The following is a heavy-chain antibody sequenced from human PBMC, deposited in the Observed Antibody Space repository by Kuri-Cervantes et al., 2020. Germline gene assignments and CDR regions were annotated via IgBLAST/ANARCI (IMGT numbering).Heavy chain of an antibody. V-gene: IGHV3-74*01. CDR1: GFTFSSYW. Sequence: GGSLRLSCAASGFTFSSYWMHWVRQVPGKGLVYVSRINSDGSSTSYVDSVKGRFTISRDNAKNTLYLQMNSLRAEDTAVYYCARETNIAVAGTEAFDIWGQGTMVTVSS. D-gene: IGHD6-19*01. J-gene: IGHJ3*02. CDR2: INSDGSST. CDR3: ARETNIAVAGTEAFDI.